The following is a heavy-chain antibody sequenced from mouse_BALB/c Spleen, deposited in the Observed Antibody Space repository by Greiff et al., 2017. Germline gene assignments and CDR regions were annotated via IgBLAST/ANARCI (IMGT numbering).Heavy chain of an antibody. CDR1: GFSLTSYG. D-gene: IGHD1-1*01. CDR2: IWRGGST. CDR3: AKKDYGRDYAMDY. J-gene: IGHJ4*01. Sequence: QVQLQQSGPSLVQPSQSLSITCTVSGFSLTSYGVHWVRQSPGKGLEWLGVIWRGGSTDYNAAFMSRLSITKDNSKSQVFFKMNSLQADDTAIYYCAKKDYGRDYAMDYWGQGTSVTVSS. V-gene: IGHV2-5-1*01.